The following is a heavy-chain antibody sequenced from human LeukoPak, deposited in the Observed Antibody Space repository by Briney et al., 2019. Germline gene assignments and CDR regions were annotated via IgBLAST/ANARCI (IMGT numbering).Heavy chain of an antibody. Sequence: GGSLRLSCAASGFTFDDYAMHWARQAPGKGLEWVSGISWNSGSIGYADSVKGRFTISRDNAKNSLYLQMNSLRAEDTALYYCAKVEYQLVSWGQGTLVTVSS. V-gene: IGHV3-9*01. CDR1: GFTFDDYA. D-gene: IGHD2-2*01. CDR3: AKVEYQLVS. CDR2: ISWNSGSI. J-gene: IGHJ5*02.